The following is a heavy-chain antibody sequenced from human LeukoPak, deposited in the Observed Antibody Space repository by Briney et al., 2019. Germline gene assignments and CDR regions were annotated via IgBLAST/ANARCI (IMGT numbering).Heavy chain of an antibody. CDR3: ARQTTDSSPFVY. CDR1: GYSFNTYW. Sequence: GESLKISCKGFGYSFNTYWIGWVRQMPGKGLEWMGLVYPGDSDTRYSPSFQGQVTISADKSISTAYLQWSSLKASDTAIYYCARQTTDSSPFVYWGQGTLVTVSS. CDR2: VYPGDSDT. J-gene: IGHJ4*02. D-gene: IGHD1-1*01. V-gene: IGHV5-51*01.